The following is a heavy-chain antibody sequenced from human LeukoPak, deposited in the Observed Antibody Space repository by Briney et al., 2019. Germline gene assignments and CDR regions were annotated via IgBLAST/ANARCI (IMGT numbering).Heavy chain of an antibody. J-gene: IGHJ6*04. V-gene: IGHV4-34*01. CDR1: GGSFSGYY. CDR2: INHSGST. D-gene: IGHD2-2*02. CDR3: ARGYCSSTSCYRDYYYYCGMDV. Sequence: SETLSLTCAVYGGSFSGYYWSWIRQPPGKGLEWIGEINHSGSTNYNPSLKSRVTISVDTSKNQFSLKLSSVTAADTAVYYCARGYCSSTSCYRDYYYYCGMDVWGKGTTVTVSS.